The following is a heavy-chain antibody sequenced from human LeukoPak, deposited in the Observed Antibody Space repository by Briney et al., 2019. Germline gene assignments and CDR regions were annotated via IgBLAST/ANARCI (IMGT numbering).Heavy chain of an antibody. CDR3: ARGGASSSSVLGQDY. Sequence: ASVKVSCKASGYTCTSYGISWVRQAPGQGLEWMGWISAYNGNTNYAQKLQGRVTMTTDTSTSTAYMELRSLRSDDTAVYYCARGGASSSSVLGQDYWGQGTLVTVSS. D-gene: IGHD6-6*01. CDR2: ISAYNGNT. CDR1: GYTCTSYG. J-gene: IGHJ4*02. V-gene: IGHV1-18*01.